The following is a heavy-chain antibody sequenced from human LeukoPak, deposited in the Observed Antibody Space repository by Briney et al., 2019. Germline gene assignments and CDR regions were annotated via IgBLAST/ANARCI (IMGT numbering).Heavy chain of an antibody. J-gene: IGHJ1*01. V-gene: IGHV3-21*01. Sequence: GGSLRLSCAASGFTFSSYSMNWVRQAPGKGLEWVSSINSSSSYIYYADSVKGRFTISRDNAKNSLYLQMNSLSAEDTGVYCCARASIAVADTFFQHWGQGTLVTVPS. D-gene: IGHD6-19*01. CDR3: ARASIAVADTFFQH. CDR2: INSSSSYI. CDR1: GFTFSSYS.